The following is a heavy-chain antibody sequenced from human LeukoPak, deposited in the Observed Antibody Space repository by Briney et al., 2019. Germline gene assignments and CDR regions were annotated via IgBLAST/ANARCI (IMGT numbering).Heavy chain of an antibody. D-gene: IGHD6-13*01. CDR2: ISYDGSNK. Sequence: GRSLRLSCAASGFTFSSYAMHWVRQAPGKGLEWVAVISYDGSNKYYADSVKGRFTISRDNSKNTLYLQMNSLRAEDTAVYYCARDFYPLIAAAGTDYWGQGTLVTVSS. V-gene: IGHV3-30-3*01. CDR3: ARDFYPLIAAAGTDY. J-gene: IGHJ4*02. CDR1: GFTFSSYA.